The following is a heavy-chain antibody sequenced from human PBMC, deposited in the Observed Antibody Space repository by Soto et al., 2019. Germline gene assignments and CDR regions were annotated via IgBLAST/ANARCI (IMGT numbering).Heavy chain of an antibody. J-gene: IGHJ6*02. V-gene: IGHV4-30-4*01. D-gene: IGHD6-13*01. CDR2: IYYSGST. CDR3: ARGVAAAGKDYYGMDV. Sequence: SETLSLTCTVSGGSISSGDYYWSWIRQPPGKGLEWIGYIYYSGSTYYNPSLKSRVTISVDTSKNQFSLKLSSVTAAGTAVYYCARGVAAAGKDYYGMDVWGQGTTVTVSS. CDR1: GGSISSGDYY.